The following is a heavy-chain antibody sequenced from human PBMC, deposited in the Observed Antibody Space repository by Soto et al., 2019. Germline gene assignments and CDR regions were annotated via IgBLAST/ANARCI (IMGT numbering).Heavy chain of an antibody. CDR3: AKAFDYNYGGSGGHNDY. J-gene: IGHJ4*02. CDR1: GFTFSSYA. D-gene: IGHD4-4*01. CDR2: ISGGSEST. Sequence: EVQLLESGGGLVQPGGSLRLSCAASGFTFSSYAMSWVRQAPGKGLAWVSAISGGSESTYFADSVKGQFSISRDNSRNTLFLQMNSLRAEDTALYYCAKAFDYNYGGSGGHNDYWGPGTLVAVSS. V-gene: IGHV3-23*01.